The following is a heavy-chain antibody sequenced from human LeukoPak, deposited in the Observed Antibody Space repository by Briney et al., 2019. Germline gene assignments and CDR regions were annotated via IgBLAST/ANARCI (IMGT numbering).Heavy chain of an antibody. Sequence: PSETLSLTCTVSGGSISSSSYYWGWLRQPPGKGLEWIGSIYYSVSTYYNPSLKSRVTISVDTSKNQFSLKLSSVTAADTAVYYCAREESSTMTHYWGQGTLVTVSS. CDR1: GGSISSSSYY. CDR2: IYYSVST. D-gene: IGHD3-22*01. CDR3: AREESSTMTHY. V-gene: IGHV4-39*02. J-gene: IGHJ4*02.